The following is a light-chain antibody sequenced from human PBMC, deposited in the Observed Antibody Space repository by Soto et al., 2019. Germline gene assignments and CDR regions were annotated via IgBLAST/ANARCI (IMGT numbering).Light chain of an antibody. CDR3: QQRINWPWT. V-gene: IGKV3-11*01. CDR2: DAS. J-gene: IGKJ1*01. CDR1: QSVSSN. Sequence: EIVLTQSPATLSLSPGERATLSFRASQSVSSNLIWYQQKPGQAPRLLLFDASNRATGIPARFSGSGSGTDFTLTITSLEPEDFAVYYCQQRINWPWTFGQGTKVDIK.